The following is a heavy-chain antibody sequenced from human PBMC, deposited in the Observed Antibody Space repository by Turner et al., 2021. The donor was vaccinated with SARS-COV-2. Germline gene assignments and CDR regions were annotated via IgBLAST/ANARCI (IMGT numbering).Heavy chain of an antibody. D-gene: IGHD6-13*01. CDR3: ARLQTSSWYFDY. V-gene: IGHV3-7*03. J-gene: IGHJ4*02. CDR1: GFTFSSNW. CDR2: IKQDGSEK. Sequence: VPLVESARGLVPPGGSMSLSCAASGFTFSSNWMSWFRQAPGEGLEWVANIKQDGSEKYYVDSVKGRFTISRYNAKSSLYLQMNSLRAEDTAVYYCARLQTSSWYFDYWGQGTLVTVSS.